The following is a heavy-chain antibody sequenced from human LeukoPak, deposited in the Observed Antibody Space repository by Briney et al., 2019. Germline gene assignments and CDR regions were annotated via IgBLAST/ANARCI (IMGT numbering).Heavy chain of an antibody. Sequence: PGGSLRLSCAASGFTFSSYGMHWVRQAPGKGLEWVAFIRYDGSNKYYAGSVKGRFTISRDNSKNTLYLQMNSLRGEDTAVYYCAKILHGAAAGTGPDYWGQGTLVTFSS. D-gene: IGHD6-13*01. J-gene: IGHJ4*02. CDR3: AKILHGAAAGTGPDY. CDR2: IRYDGSNK. V-gene: IGHV3-30*02. CDR1: GFTFSSYG.